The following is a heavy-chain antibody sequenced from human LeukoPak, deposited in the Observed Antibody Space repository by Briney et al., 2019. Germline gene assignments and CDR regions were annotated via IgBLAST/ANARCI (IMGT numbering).Heavy chain of an antibody. CDR3: AKHLAAAGASYLDF. Sequence: PSETLSLTCAVSGFSIGSGYHWGWVRQSPGTGLQWIGSISRSGNPYYNPSLMSRVTISIDTSGNQFSLRLSSVTAADTAVYYCAKHLAAAGASYLDFWGRGTLLTVSS. CDR2: ISRSGNP. D-gene: IGHD6-13*01. V-gene: IGHV4-38-2*01. CDR1: GFSIGSGYH. J-gene: IGHJ4*02.